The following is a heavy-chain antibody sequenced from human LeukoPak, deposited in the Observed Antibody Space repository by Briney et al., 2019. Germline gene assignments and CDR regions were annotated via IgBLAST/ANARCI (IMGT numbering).Heavy chain of an antibody. V-gene: IGHV4-39*01. CDR2: VHSSAYT. D-gene: IGHD3-3*01. CDR1: GGSISSRSYY. CDR3: ARHSGALFGPKDV. Sequence: SETLSLTCTVPGGSISSRSYYWGWVRQPPGKGLEWIGVVHSSAYTYYNPSLKSRVTISVDTSKSHFSLILTSVTAADTALYYCARHSGALFGPKDVWGQGTTVTVSS. J-gene: IGHJ6*02.